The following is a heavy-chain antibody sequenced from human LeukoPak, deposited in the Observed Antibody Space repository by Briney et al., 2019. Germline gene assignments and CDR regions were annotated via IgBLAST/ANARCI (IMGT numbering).Heavy chain of an antibody. CDR3: VSEGGAVAPNYFNS. D-gene: IGHD3-16*01. J-gene: IGHJ4*02. V-gene: IGHV3-7*01. CDR1: GFIFSSSW. Sequence: GGSLRLSCAASGFIFSSSWMSWVRQAPGKGLEWVANIKKDGSEKYYVDSVRGRFTISRDNAKKSLYLQMNSLRVEDTAVYYCVSEGGAVAPNYFNSWGQGTLVTVSS. CDR2: IKKDGSEK.